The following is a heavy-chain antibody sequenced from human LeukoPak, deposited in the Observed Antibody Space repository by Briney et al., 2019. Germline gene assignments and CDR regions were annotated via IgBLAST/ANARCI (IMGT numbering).Heavy chain of an antibody. CDR3: TTVYPSYDYVWGSYGYYFDY. CDR2: IKSETDGGTT. Sequence: GGSLRLSCAASGFIFSSAWMSWVRQAPGKGPEWVGHIKSETDGGTTDYAAPVKGRFTISRDDSKNTLYLQMNRLKSEDTAVYYCTTVYPSYDYVWGSYGYYFDYWGQGTLVTVSS. J-gene: IGHJ4*02. D-gene: IGHD3-16*02. V-gene: IGHV3-15*01. CDR1: GFIFSSAW.